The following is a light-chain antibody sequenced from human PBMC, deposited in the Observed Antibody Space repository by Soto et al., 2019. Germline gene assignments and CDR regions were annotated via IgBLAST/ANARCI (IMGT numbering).Light chain of an antibody. CDR2: DAS. Sequence: DIQMTQSPSTLSASVGDRVTITCRASQNIDIWLSWYQQKPGKAPSLLIYDASNLKSGVPSRFSGSGSGTDFTLTISSLQPEDFATYYCQQSYSTPISFGQGTRLEIK. J-gene: IGKJ5*01. CDR1: QNIDIW. CDR3: QQSYSTPIS. V-gene: IGKV1-39*01.